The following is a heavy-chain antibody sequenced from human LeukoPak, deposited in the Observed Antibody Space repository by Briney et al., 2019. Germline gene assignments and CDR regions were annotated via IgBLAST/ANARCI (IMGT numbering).Heavy chain of an antibody. V-gene: IGHV3-7*01. CDR2: IKEDGSGK. Sequence: GGPLRPPFQPPGSPLITITRTWFPRAQGRGLRWVANIKEDGSGKNYVDSVKGRFTISRDNAKNSLYLQMNSLRAEDTAVYYCARGGFQTDYWGQGTLVTVSS. J-gene: IGHJ4*02. CDR1: GSPLITIT. CDR3: ARGGFQTDY.